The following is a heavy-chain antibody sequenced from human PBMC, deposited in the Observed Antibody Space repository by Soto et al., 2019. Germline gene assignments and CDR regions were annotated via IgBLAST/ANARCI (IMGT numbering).Heavy chain of an antibody. Sequence: GGSLRLSCAASGFTFTSYGMHWVRQAPGKGLEWLAVISYDGNNKYYADSVKGRFTISRDNSENTLDLQMNSLRAEDTAIYYCVRVKLGPQPLKAFDAWGQGTMVTVSS. CDR2: ISYDGNNK. CDR3: VRVKLGPQPLKAFDA. CDR1: GFTFTSYG. V-gene: IGHV3-30*03. J-gene: IGHJ3*01. D-gene: IGHD7-27*01.